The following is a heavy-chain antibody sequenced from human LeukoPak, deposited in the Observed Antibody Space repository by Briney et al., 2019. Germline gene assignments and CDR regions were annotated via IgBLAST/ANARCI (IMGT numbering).Heavy chain of an antibody. J-gene: IGHJ3*02. CDR2: IYTSGST. V-gene: IGHV4-4*07. Sequence: SETLSLTCTVSGGSISSYYWSWIRQPAGKGLEWIGRIYTSGSTNYNPSLKSRVTISVDTSKNQFSLKLSSVTAADTAVYYCARLRSVWGSYRGAFDIWGQGTMVTVSS. D-gene: IGHD3-16*02. CDR3: ARLRSVWGSYRGAFDI. CDR1: GGSISSYY.